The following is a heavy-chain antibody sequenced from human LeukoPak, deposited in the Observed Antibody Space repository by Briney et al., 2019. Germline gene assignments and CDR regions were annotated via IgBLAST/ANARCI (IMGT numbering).Heavy chain of an antibody. CDR3: ARRGDTVGARKYYFDY. D-gene: IGHD1-26*01. J-gene: IGHJ4*02. CDR1: RGTFSSYA. CDR2: IIPIFGTA. Sequence: GSSVKVSCKASRGTFSSYAISWVRQAPGQGLEWMGGIIPIFGTANYAQKFQGRVTITADESTSTAYMVLSSLRSEDTAVYYCARRGDTVGARKYYFDYWGQGTLVTVSS. V-gene: IGHV1-69*01.